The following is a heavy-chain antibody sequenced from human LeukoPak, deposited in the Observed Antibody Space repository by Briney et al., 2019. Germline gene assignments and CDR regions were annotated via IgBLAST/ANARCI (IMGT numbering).Heavy chain of an antibody. V-gene: IGHV3-7*01. Sequence: GGSLRLSYAASGFTFNNYWMTWVRQAPGKGLEWVANIKQDGSQIYYVDSVKGRFTISRDNAKNSVFLQMNSLRAGDTGIYYCARIGYSSSCTDYWGQGTLVTVSS. D-gene: IGHD2-2*01. CDR2: IKQDGSQI. J-gene: IGHJ4*02. CDR1: GFTFNNYW. CDR3: ARIGYSSSCTDY.